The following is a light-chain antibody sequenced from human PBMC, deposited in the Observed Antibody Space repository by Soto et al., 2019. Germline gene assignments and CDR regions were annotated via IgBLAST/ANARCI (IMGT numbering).Light chain of an antibody. J-gene: IGLJ3*02. CDR2: ENN. V-gene: IGLV1-51*02. CDR1: NSNIGNNY. Sequence: QPVLTQPPSVSAAPGQRVTVSCSGSNSNIGNNYVSWYHHLPGAAPKLLIYENNQRPSGIADRFSGSKSGTSATLGITGLQTGDEGDYYCGAWDDSLSAGVFGGGTKLTVL. CDR3: GAWDDSLSAGV.